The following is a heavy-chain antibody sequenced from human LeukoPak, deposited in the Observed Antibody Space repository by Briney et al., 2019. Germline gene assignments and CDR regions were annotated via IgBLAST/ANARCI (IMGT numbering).Heavy chain of an antibody. D-gene: IGHD2-2*01. J-gene: IGHJ4*02. CDR3: ARANFLYCSSSTCLFDY. Sequence: RGPVKVSFKASGYTFTDYYMHWVRQAPGQGCEWMGWINPNDGDTNYAQKFQGTVTMTRATSISTAHMEVSRLRSDDTAVYYCARANFLYCSSSTCLFDYWGQGTLVTVSS. CDR2: INPNDGDT. CDR1: GYTFTDYY. V-gene: IGHV1-2*02.